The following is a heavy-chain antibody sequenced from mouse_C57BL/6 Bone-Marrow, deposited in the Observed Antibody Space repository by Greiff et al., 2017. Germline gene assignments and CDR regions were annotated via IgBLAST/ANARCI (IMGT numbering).Heavy chain of an antibody. CDR2: INPSSGYT. Sequence: VQVVESGAELAKPGASVKLSCKASGYTFTSYWMHWVKQRPGQGLEWIGYINPSSGYTKYNQKFKDKDTLTADKSSSTAYMQLSSLTYEDSAVYYCARGVDYWGQGTTLTVSS. CDR3: ARGVDY. J-gene: IGHJ2*01. CDR1: GYTFTSYW. V-gene: IGHV1-7*01.